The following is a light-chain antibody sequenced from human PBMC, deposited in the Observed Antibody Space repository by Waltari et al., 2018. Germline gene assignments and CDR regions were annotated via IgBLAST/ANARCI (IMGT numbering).Light chain of an antibody. CDR3: CSYAGSTTL. CDR2: DVI. CDR1: TSDVGNYNL. V-gene: IGLV2-23*02. Sequence: QSALTQPASVSGSPGQSITISCTATTSDVGNYNLVSWYQHHPGKTPKLIIYDVIKRPAGISNRFSGSKSVKTASLTISGLQAEDEADYYCCSYAGSTTLFGGGTKLTVL. J-gene: IGLJ2*01.